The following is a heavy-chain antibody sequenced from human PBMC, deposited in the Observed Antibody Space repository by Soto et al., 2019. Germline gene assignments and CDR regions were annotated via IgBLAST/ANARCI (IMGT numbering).Heavy chain of an antibody. Sequence: QITLKESGPTLVKPTQTLTLTCTFSGFSLSTSGVGVAWIRQPPGKALEWLALIYWDDDKRYSPSLKSRLTIPKYTSKNQVVLTMTNIDPVDTATYYCAHPGRGSGYWYYFDYWGQGTLVTVSS. D-gene: IGHD3-22*01. CDR1: GFSLSTSGVG. J-gene: IGHJ4*02. CDR3: AHPGRGSGYWYYFDY. V-gene: IGHV2-5*02. CDR2: IYWDDDK.